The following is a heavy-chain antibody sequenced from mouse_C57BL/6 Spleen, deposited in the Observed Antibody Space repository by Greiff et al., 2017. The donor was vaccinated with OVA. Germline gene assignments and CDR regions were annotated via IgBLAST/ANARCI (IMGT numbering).Heavy chain of an antibody. D-gene: IGHD2-4*01. Sequence: EVQLQQSGPVLVKPGASVKMSCKASGYTFTDYYMNWVKQSHGKSLEWIGVINPYNGGTSYNQKFKGKATLTVDKSSSTAYMELNSLTSEDAAVYDCARYDYENYFDYGGQGTTLTVSS. J-gene: IGHJ2*01. CDR2: INPYNGGT. V-gene: IGHV1-19*01. CDR3: ARYDYENYFDY. CDR1: GYTFTDYY.